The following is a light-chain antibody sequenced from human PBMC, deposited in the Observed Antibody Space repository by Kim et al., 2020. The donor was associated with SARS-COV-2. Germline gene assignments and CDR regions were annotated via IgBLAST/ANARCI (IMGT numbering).Light chain of an antibody. J-gene: IGLJ2*01. CDR1: KLGAKY. Sequence: VSVSPGQTASITCSGDKLGAKYACWYQQKPGQSPVLFIYQDSKRPSGIPERFSGSNSGNTATLTISGTQAMDEADYYCQAWDSSVVFGGGTQLTVL. CDR3: QAWDSSVV. V-gene: IGLV3-1*01. CDR2: QDS.